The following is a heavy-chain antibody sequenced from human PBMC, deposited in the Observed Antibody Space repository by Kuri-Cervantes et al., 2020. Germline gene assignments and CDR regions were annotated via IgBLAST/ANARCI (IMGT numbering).Heavy chain of an antibody. CDR3: AKPERVVGYYGLVDFQH. D-gene: IGHD1-14*01. Sequence: GESLKISCAASGFTFSDYYMSWIRQAPGKGLEWVSYISSSGSTIYYADSVKGRFTISRDNAKNSLYLQMNSLRAEDTALYYCAKPERVVGYYGLVDFQHWGQGTLVTVSS. CDR1: GFTFSDYY. V-gene: IGHV3-11*01. CDR2: ISSSGSTI. J-gene: IGHJ1*01.